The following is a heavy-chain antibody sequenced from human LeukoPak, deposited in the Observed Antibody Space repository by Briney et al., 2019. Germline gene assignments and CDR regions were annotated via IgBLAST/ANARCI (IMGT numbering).Heavy chain of an antibody. V-gene: IGHV5-51*01. CDR2: IYPGDSDT. J-gene: IGHJ4*02. D-gene: IGHD3-22*01. Sequence: PGESLKISCKGSGYSFTNYWIGWVRQMPGKGLEWMGIIYPGDSDTRYSPSFQGQVTISADKSIRTAYLQWSSLKASDTAMYYCARHHSSGYYYFDYWGQGTLVTVSS. CDR1: GYSFTNYW. CDR3: ARHHSSGYYYFDY.